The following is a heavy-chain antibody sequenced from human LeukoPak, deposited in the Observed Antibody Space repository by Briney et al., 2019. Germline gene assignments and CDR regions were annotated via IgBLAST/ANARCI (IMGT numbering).Heavy chain of an antibody. CDR1: GFTFSSYA. V-gene: IGHV3-20*01. CDR2: INWNGGST. D-gene: IGHD5-24*01. CDR3: AGGLEMATRSYAFDI. J-gene: IGHJ3*02. Sequence: PGGSLRLSCAASGFTFSSYAMSWVRQAPGKGLEWVSGINWNGGSTGYADSVKGRFTISRDNAKNSLYLQMNSLRAEDTALYHCAGGLEMATRSYAFDIWGQGTMVTVSS.